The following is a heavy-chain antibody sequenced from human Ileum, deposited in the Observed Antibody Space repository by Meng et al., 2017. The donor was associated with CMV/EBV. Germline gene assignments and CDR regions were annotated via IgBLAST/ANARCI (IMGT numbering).Heavy chain of an antibody. J-gene: IGHJ4*02. CDR1: GFTFSSYS. Sequence: GESLKISCAASGFTFSSYSMNWVRQAPGKGLEWVSYISSSSRTIYYADSVRGRFTISRDNAKNSLTLQMSGLRAEDTAVYYCARLQWAAFDFLGQGTLVTVSS. V-gene: IGHV3-48*04. CDR2: ISSSSRTI. D-gene: IGHD1-26*01. CDR3: ARLQWAAFDF.